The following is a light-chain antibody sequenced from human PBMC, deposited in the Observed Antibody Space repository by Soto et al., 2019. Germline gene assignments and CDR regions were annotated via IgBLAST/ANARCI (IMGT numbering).Light chain of an antibody. CDR1: QSISSW. J-gene: IGKJ1*01. CDR2: KAS. CDR3: QQYSSDWT. Sequence: DIQMTQSPSTLSASVGDRVTITCRASQSISSWLAWYQQKPGKVPNLLIYKASNLKSGVPSRFSGSESVTEFTLTISSLQPDDLATYYCQQYSSDWTFGQGTKVEIK. V-gene: IGKV1-5*03.